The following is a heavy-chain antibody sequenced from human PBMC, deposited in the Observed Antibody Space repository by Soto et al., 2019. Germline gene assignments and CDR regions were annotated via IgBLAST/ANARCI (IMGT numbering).Heavy chain of an antibody. CDR3: ARHDCSSTSCYNYYDYGMDV. V-gene: IGHV1-3*01. CDR2: INPGNGDT. J-gene: IGHJ6*02. CDR1: GYSFTKYG. D-gene: IGHD2-2*01. Sequence: QVQLVQSGTEVKKPGASVKVSCKTSGYSFTKYGLHWVRQSPGQMLEWMGWINPGNGDTKYSQKFQGRVTITRDTTETTAYMELSRLRSEDSAVFYCARHDCSSTSCYNYYDYGMDVWGQGTTVTVSS.